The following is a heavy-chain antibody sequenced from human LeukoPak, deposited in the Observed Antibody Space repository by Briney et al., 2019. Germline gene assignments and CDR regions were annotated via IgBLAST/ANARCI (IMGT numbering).Heavy chain of an antibody. CDR1: GFTFSDYY. D-gene: IGHD1-26*01. CDR2: ISSSSGYT. Sequence: GGSLRLSCAASGFTFSDYYMSWIRQAPGKGLEWVSYISSSSGYTNYADSVKGRFTISRDNAKNSLYLQMNSLRAEDTAVYYCAREIVGAIDYWGQGTLVTVSS. V-gene: IGHV3-11*06. CDR3: AREIVGAIDY. J-gene: IGHJ4*02.